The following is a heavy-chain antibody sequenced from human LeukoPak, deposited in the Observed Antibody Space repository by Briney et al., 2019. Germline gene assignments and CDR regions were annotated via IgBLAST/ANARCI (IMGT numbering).Heavy chain of an antibody. Sequence: PSETLSLTCTVSGGSISSSSYYWGWIRQPPGKGLKWIGSIYYSGSTYYNPSLKSRVTISVDTSKNQFSLKLSSVTAADTAVYYCARGSSGWYSGFDYWGQGTLVTVSS. CDR2: IYYSGST. J-gene: IGHJ4*02. V-gene: IGHV4-39*07. D-gene: IGHD6-19*01. CDR3: ARGSSGWYSGFDY. CDR1: GGSISSSSYY.